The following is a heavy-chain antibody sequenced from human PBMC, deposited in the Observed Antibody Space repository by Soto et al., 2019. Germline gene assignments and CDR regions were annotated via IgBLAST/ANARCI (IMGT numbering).Heavy chain of an antibody. CDR3: ARDRACYCGICHRDLGY. V-gene: IGHV3-48*01. D-gene: IGHD2-21*01. J-gene: IGHJ4*02. CDR1: GFTFNSYS. Sequence: EVQLVESGGGLVQPGGSVRLSCAASGFTFNSYSMSWVRQAPGKGLEWVSYISSTSNTIYYADSVKGRFTISRDNAKVTLSLDMTSLSAEDAGGCYCARDRACYCGICHRDLGYWGQGDVGTVSS. CDR2: ISSTSNTI.